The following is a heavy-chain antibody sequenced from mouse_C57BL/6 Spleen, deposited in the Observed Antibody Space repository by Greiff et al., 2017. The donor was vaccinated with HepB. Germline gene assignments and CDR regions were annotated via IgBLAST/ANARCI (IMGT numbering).Heavy chain of an antibody. V-gene: IGHV1-22*01. Sequence: EVQLQQSGPELVKPGASVKMSCKASGYTFTDYNMHWVKQSHGKSLEWIGYINPNNGGTSYNQKFKGKATLTVDKSSSTAYMELRSLTSEESAVYYCARGYDYFDYWGQGTTLTVSS. J-gene: IGHJ2*01. D-gene: IGHD3-1*01. CDR2: INPNNGGT. CDR1: GYTFTDYN. CDR3: ARGYDYFDY.